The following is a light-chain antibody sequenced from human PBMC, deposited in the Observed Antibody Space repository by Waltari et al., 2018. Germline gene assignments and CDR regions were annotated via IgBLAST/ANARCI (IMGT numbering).Light chain of an antibody. Sequence: QSGLTQPPSGSGAPGQGVTICCTGSGSDTGAGQGVHWYQLFPGPAPKLLIYGNGNRPSGVPDRFSGSKSGTSASLAITGLQAEDEADYYCQSYDNTSGSIFGGGTKLTVL. CDR1: GSDTGAGQG. J-gene: IGLJ2*01. V-gene: IGLV1-40*01. CDR3: QSYDNTSGSI. CDR2: GNG.